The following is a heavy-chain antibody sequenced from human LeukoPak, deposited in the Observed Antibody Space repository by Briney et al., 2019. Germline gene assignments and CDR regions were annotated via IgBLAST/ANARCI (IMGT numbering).Heavy chain of an antibody. CDR1: GGTFSSYA. Sequence: GASVKVSCKASGGTFSSYAISWVRQAPGQGLEWMGRIIPILGIANYAQKFQGRVTITADKSTSTAYMELSSLRSEDTAVYYCARELGHRLRAGALDYWGQGTLVTVSS. CDR2: IIPILGIA. CDR3: ARELGHRLRAGALDY. J-gene: IGHJ4*02. D-gene: IGHD6-19*01. V-gene: IGHV1-69*04.